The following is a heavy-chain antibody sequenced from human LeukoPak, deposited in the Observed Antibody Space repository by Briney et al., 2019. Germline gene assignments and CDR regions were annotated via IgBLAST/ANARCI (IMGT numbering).Heavy chain of an antibody. CDR3: ARVWYSSGWYGGGWFDP. D-gene: IGHD6-19*01. CDR1: GGSISSGSYY. CDR2: IYTSGST. J-gene: IGHJ5*02. V-gene: IGHV4-61*02. Sequence: SQTLSLTCTVSGGSISSGSYYWSWIRQPAGKGLEWIGRIYTSGSTNYNPSLKSRVTISVDTSKNQFSLKLSSVTAADTAVYYCARVWYSSGWYGGGWFDPWGQGTLVTVSS.